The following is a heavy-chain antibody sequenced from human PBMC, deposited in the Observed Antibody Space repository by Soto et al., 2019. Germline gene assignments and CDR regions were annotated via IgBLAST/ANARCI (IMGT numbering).Heavy chain of an antibody. CDR3: ARVKGGWEPVYYFDY. J-gene: IGHJ4*02. CDR2: IYHSGST. Sequence: QLQLQESGSGLVKPSQTLSLTCAVSGGSISSGGYSWSWIRQPPGKGLEWIGYIYHSGSTYYNPSLKSRVTISVDRSKNQFSLKLSSVTAADTAVYYCARVKGGWEPVYYFDYWGQGTLVTVSS. V-gene: IGHV4-30-2*01. D-gene: IGHD1-26*01. CDR1: GGSISSGGYS.